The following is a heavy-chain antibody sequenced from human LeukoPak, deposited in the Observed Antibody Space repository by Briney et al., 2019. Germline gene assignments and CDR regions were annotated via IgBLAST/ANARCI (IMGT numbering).Heavy chain of an antibody. J-gene: IGHJ4*02. D-gene: IGHD1-14*01. CDR1: GGSFSGYY. CDR2: INHSGST. V-gene: IGHV4-34*01. CDR3: AGGELEPQNYFDY. Sequence: SETLSLTCAVYGGSFSGYYWSWIRQPPGKGLEWIGEINHSGSTNYNPSLKSRVTISVDTSKNQFSLKLSSVTAADTAVYYCAGGELEPQNYFDYWGQGTLVTVSS.